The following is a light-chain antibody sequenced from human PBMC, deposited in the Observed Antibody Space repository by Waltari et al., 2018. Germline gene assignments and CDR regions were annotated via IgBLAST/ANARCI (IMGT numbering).Light chain of an antibody. V-gene: IGLV3-25*03. CDR2: KDT. CDR1: ALPTQF. CDR3: QSADSSGSNKV. J-gene: IGLJ3*02. Sequence: SYALTQPPSVSVSPGQPAAITSPRDALPTQFAYRYQQKTGQAPVMLIYKDTERPSGIPERFSGSSSGTTVTLTISGVRAEDEADYYCQSADSSGSNKVFGGGTKLTVL.